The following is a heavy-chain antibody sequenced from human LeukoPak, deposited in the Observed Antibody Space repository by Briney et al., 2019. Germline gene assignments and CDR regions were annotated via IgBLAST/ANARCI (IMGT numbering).Heavy chain of an antibody. CDR3: ARHLGYSSGWYVDYFDY. CDR2: IYHSGST. CDR1: GYSISSGYY. D-gene: IGHD6-19*01. V-gene: IGHV4-38-2*01. J-gene: IGHJ4*02. Sequence: SETLSLTCAVSGYSISSGYYWGWIRQPPGKGLEWIGSIYHSGSTYYNPSLKSRVTISVDTSKNQFSLKLSSMTAADTAVYYCARHLGYSSGWYVDYFDYWGQGTLVTVSS.